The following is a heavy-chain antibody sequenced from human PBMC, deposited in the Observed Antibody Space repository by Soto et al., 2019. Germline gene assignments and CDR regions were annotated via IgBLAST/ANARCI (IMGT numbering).Heavy chain of an antibody. CDR3: ASGIAAAGTSPHFDY. CDR2: IWYDGSNK. CDR1: GFTFSSYG. Sequence: QVPLVESGGGVVQPGRSLRLSCAASGFTFSSYGMHWVRQAPGKGLEWVAVIWYDGSNKYYADSVKGRFTISRDNSKNTLYLQMNSLRAEDTAVYYCASGIAAAGTSPHFDYWGQGTLVTVSS. J-gene: IGHJ4*02. D-gene: IGHD6-13*01. V-gene: IGHV3-33*01.